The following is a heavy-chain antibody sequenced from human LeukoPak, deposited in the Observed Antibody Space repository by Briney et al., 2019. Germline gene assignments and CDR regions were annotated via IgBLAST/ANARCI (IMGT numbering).Heavy chain of an antibody. CDR1: GFTFSSYG. J-gene: IGHJ4*02. Sequence: GGSLRLSCAASGFTFSSYGMHWVRQAPGKGLEWVAVIWYDGSNKYYADSVKGRFTISRDNSKNTLYLQMNSLRAEDTAVYYCARGGGTMVRGVNPRDYWGQGTLVTVSS. D-gene: IGHD3-10*01. V-gene: IGHV3-33*01. CDR2: IWYDGSNK. CDR3: ARGGGTMVRGVNPRDY.